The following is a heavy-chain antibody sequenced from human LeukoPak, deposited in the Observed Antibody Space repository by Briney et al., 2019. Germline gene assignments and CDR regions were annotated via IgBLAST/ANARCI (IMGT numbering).Heavy chain of an antibody. J-gene: IGHJ4*02. CDR3: ARGYDSSGYYHRDFDY. CDR2: IYHSGST. Sequence: SETLSLTCTVSGGSISSGGYYWSWIRQPPGKGLEWIGYIYHSGSTYYNPSLKSRVPISVDRSKNQFSLKLSSVTAADTAVYYCARGYDSSGYYHRDFDYWGQGTLVTVSS. CDR1: GGSISSGGYY. D-gene: IGHD3-22*01. V-gene: IGHV4-30-2*01.